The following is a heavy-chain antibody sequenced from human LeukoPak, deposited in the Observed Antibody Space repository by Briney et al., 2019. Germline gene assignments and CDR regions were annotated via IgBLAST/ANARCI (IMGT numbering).Heavy chain of an antibody. V-gene: IGHV4-38-2*02. CDR1: GSSISSVYY. CDR3: ASSLSVVDAFDI. Sequence: SETLSLTCTVSGSSISSVYYWGWIRQPPGKGLEWIGSIYHSGSTDYNPSLKSRVTISVHTSKNQFSLNLSSVTAADTAVYYCASSLSVVDAFDIWGQGTMVTVSS. J-gene: IGHJ3*02. CDR2: IYHSGST. D-gene: IGHD2-21*01.